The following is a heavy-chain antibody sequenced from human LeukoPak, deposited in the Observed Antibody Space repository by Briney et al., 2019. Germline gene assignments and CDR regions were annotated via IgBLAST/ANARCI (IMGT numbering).Heavy chain of an antibody. J-gene: IGHJ4*02. CDR1: GFTFSSYA. Sequence: PGGSLRLSCAASGFTFSSYAMHWVRQAPGKGLEYVSAISSNGGSTYYANSVEGRFTISRDNSKNTLYLQMGSLRAEDMAVYYCAATRLGLARIYWGQGTLVTVSS. D-gene: IGHD6-19*01. CDR2: ISSNGGST. CDR3: AATRLGLARIY. V-gene: IGHV3-64*01.